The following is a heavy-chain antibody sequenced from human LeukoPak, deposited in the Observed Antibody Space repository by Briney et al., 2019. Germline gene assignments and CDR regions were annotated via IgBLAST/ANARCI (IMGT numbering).Heavy chain of an antibody. J-gene: IGHJ4*02. CDR3: AKARPMVVTAIHFDY. V-gene: IGHV3-23*01. Sequence: GGSLRLSCAASGFTFSSYAMSWVRQAPGKGLEWVSAISGSGGSTYYADSVKGRFAISRDNSKNTLYLQMNSLRAEDTAVYYCAKARPMVVTAIHFDYWGQGTLVTVSS. CDR1: GFTFSSYA. CDR2: ISGSGGST. D-gene: IGHD2-21*02.